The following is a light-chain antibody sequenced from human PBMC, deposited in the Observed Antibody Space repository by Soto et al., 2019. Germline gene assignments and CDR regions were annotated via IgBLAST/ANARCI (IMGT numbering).Light chain of an antibody. CDR3: QQSYSTPIS. V-gene: IGKV1-5*03. CDR2: KAS. Sequence: DIQITQSPSTLSGSVGDRVTITCLASQTISSWLAWYQQKPGKAPKLLIYKASTLKSGVPSRFSGSGSGTDFTLTISSLQPEDFATYYCQQSYSTPISFGQGTRLEIK. CDR1: QTISSW. J-gene: IGKJ5*01.